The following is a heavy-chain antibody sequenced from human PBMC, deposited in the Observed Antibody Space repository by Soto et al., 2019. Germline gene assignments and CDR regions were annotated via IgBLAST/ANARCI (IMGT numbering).Heavy chain of an antibody. Sequence: LSLTCAVSGDSITSGDYSWSWIRQPPGRGLEWIGYIYHSGATYTNPSLKSRVTISVDTSKSQFSLRLSSVTAADTAVYSCARGRAGMLDYWGQGTLVTVSS. D-gene: IGHD3-10*01. CDR3: ARGRAGMLDY. J-gene: IGHJ4*02. CDR1: GDSITSGDYS. CDR2: IYHSGAT. V-gene: IGHV4-30-2*01.